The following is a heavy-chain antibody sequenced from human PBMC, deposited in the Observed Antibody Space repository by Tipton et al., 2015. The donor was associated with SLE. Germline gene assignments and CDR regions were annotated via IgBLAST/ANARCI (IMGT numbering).Heavy chain of an antibody. CDR1: GFTFNSYA. Sequence: GSLRLSCAASGFTFNSYAMSWLRQVPGKGLEWISYISSSSSLIYYADSVKGRFTISRDNAKNSLYLQMNSLRAEDTAVYYCGRDMYGGYILIDYWGQGTLVTVSS. J-gene: IGHJ4*02. CDR3: GRDMYGGYILIDY. D-gene: IGHD5-12*01. V-gene: IGHV3-48*01. CDR2: ISSSSSLI.